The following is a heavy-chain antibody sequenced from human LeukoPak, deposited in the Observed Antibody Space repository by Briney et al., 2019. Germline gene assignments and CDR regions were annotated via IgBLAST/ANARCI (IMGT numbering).Heavy chain of an antibody. CDR2: INPSGGST. J-gene: IGHJ6*02. Sequence: GASVKVSCKASGYTFTSYYMHWVRQAPGQGLEWMGIINPSGGSTSYAQKFQGRVTMTRDTSTSTVYMELSSLRSEDTAVYYCARGARFLEWHNYYYYYGMDVWGQGTTVTVSS. V-gene: IGHV1-46*01. CDR1: GYTFTSYY. D-gene: IGHD3-3*01. CDR3: ARGARFLEWHNYYYYYGMDV.